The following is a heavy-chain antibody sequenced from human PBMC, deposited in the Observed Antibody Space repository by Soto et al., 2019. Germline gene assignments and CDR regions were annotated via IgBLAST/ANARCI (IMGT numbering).Heavy chain of an antibody. CDR3: AKGRSGYYNPGGMDV. D-gene: IGHD3-3*01. V-gene: IGHV3-9*01. CDR1: GFTYDDYA. Sequence: GGSLRLSCAASGFTYDDYAMHWVRQAPGKGLEWVSGISWNSGSIGYADSVKGRFTISRDNAKNSLYLQMNSLRAEDTALYYCAKGRSGYYNPGGMDVWGQGTTVTVSS. J-gene: IGHJ6*02. CDR2: ISWNSGSI.